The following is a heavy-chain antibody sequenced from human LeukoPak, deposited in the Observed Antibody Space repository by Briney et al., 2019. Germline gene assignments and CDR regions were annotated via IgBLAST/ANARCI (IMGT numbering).Heavy chain of an antibody. J-gene: IGHJ4*02. V-gene: IGHV4-39*07. CDR3: ARDFRGGYDFWSGYYTPYYFDY. D-gene: IGHD3-3*01. CDR2: IYYSGST. CDR1: GGSISTSNYY. Sequence: TQSLICTVSGGSISTSNYYWGSVRQPPGTGLEWIGNIYYSGSTYYSPSLSSRVTISLDTSKTHFSLKLSSVTAADTAVYYCARDFRGGYDFWSGYYTPYYFDYWGQGTLVTVSP.